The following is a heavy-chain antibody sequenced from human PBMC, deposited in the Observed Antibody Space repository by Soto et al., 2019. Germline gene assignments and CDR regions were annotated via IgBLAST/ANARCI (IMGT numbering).Heavy chain of an antibody. Sequence: QVQLVQSGAEVKKPGASVKVSCKASGYTFTSYDINWVRQATGQGLEWMGWMNPNSGNTGYAQKCQGRVTMTRNTSISTDYMELSSLRSEDTAVYYCARVAVAGTYYYGMDVWGQGTTVTVSS. CDR1: GYTFTSYD. CDR2: MNPNSGNT. CDR3: ARVAVAGTYYYGMDV. J-gene: IGHJ6*02. V-gene: IGHV1-8*01. D-gene: IGHD6-19*01.